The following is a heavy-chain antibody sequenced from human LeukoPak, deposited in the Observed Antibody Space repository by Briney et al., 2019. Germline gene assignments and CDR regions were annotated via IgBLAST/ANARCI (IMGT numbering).Heavy chain of an antibody. J-gene: IGHJ3*02. V-gene: IGHV3-23*01. CDR3: AKDPPWLQGSPAALDI. D-gene: IGHD3-9*01. Sequence: GGSLRLSCAASGFTFSSYAMSWVRQAPGKGLEWVSAISGSGGSTYYADSVKGRFSISRDNSKNTLYLQMNSLRAEDTAVYYCAKDPPWLQGSPAALDIWGQGTMVTVSS. CDR1: GFTFSSYA. CDR2: ISGSGGST.